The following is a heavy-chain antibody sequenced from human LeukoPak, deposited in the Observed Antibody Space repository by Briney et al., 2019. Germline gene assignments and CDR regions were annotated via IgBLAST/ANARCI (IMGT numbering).Heavy chain of an antibody. CDR3: ARGTRFITVAGTSLSFDP. CDR2: ISANGGRT. V-gene: IGHV3-64*01. D-gene: IGHD6-19*01. CDR1: GFSFSSFF. Sequence: PGGSLRLSCAASGFSFSSFFMHWVRQAPGKGLEYVSGISANGGRTYYANSVKCRFTISRDNSKNTLYLHLGSLRPEDMAVYYCARGTRFITVAGTSLSFDPWGQGILVIVSS. J-gene: IGHJ5*02.